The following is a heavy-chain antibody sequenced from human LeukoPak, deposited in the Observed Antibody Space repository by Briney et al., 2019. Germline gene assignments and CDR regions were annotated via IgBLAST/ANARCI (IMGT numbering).Heavy chain of an antibody. V-gene: IGHV4-34*01. CDR3: ASWGGSVQYSWFDP. D-gene: IGHD3-10*01. Sequence: SETLSLTCAVYGGSFSGYYWSWIRQPPGKGLEWIGEINHSGSTNYNPSPKSRVTISVDTSKNQFSLKLSSVTAADTAVYYCASWGGSVQYSWFDPWGQGTLVTVSS. CDR2: INHSGST. J-gene: IGHJ5*02. CDR1: GGSFSGYY.